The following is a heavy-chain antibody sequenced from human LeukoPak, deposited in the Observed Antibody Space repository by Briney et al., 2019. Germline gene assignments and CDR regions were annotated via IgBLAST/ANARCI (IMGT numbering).Heavy chain of an antibody. J-gene: IGHJ4*02. CDR3: ARGGIVLMVYAIPFDY. V-gene: IGHV4-34*01. CDR1: GGSFSGYY. Sequence: SETLSLTCAVYGGSFSGYYWSWIRQPPGKGLEWIGEINHSGSTNYNPSLKSRVTISVDTSKNQFSLKLSSVTAADTAVYYCARGGIVLMVYAIPFDYWGQGTLVTVSS. D-gene: IGHD2-8*01. CDR2: INHSGST.